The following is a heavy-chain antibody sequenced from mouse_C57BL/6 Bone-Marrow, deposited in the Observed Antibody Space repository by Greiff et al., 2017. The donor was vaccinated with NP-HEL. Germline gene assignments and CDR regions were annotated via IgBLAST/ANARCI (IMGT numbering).Heavy chain of an antibody. J-gene: IGHJ3*01. Sequence: EVKLMESGGGLVKPGGSLKLSCAASGFTFSSYAMSWVRQTPEKRLEWVATISDGGSYTYYPDNVKGRFTISRDNAKNNLYLQMSHLKSEDTAMYYCARSGYGSRFAYWGQGTLVTVSA. D-gene: IGHD1-1*01. CDR1: GFTFSSYA. V-gene: IGHV5-4*03. CDR2: ISDGGSYT. CDR3: ARSGYGSRFAY.